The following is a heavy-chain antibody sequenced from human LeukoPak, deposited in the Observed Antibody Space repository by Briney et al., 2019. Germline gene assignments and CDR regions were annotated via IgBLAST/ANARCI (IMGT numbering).Heavy chain of an antibody. Sequence: PGGSLRLSCAASGFTFSSYSMNWVRQAPGKGLEWVSSISSSSSYIYYADSVKGRFTISRDNAKNSLYLQMNSLRAEDTAVYYCARDPGNDIVVVDVFDYWGQGTLVTVSS. CDR2: ISSSSSYI. V-gene: IGHV3-21*01. D-gene: IGHD2-15*01. CDR1: GFTFSSYS. CDR3: ARDPGNDIVVVDVFDY. J-gene: IGHJ4*02.